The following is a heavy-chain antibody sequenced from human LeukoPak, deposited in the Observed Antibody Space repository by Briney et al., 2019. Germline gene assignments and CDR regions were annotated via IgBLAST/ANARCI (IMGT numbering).Heavy chain of an antibody. CDR2: IKQDGSEK. D-gene: IGHD5-12*01. Sequence: GGSLRLSCAASEFTFSSYWMSWVRQAPGKGLEWVANIKQDGSEKYYVDSVKGRFTISRDNAKNSLYLQMNSLRAEDTAVYYCATSVGDGYDSIWGQGTLVTVSS. V-gene: IGHV3-7*01. CDR1: EFTFSSYW. CDR3: ATSVGDGYDSI. J-gene: IGHJ4*02.